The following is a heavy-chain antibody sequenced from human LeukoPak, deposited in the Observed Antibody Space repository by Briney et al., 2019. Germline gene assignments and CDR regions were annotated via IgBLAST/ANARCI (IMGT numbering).Heavy chain of an antibody. CDR2: INPNSGGT. D-gene: IGHD3-22*01. Sequence: ASVEVSCKASGYTFTGYYMHWVRQAPGQGLEWMGWINPNSGGTNYAQKFQGRVTMTRDTSISTAYMELSRLRSDDTAVYYCARDDRYYYDSSGYYSYFDYWGQGTLVTVSS. CDR1: GYTFTGYY. V-gene: IGHV1-2*02. J-gene: IGHJ4*02. CDR3: ARDDRYYYDSSGYYSYFDY.